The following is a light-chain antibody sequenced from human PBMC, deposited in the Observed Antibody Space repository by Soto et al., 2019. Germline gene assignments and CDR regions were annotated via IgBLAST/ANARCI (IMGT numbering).Light chain of an antibody. CDR1: QTISSY. Sequence: DIQMTQSPSSLSASVGDRVTITCRASQTISSYLNWLQQKPGKAPKLLIYAASSLQSGVPPRFSGSGSGTEFTLTISNLQPDDFATYYCQQYDSYSSGPFGQGTKVDIK. V-gene: IGKV1-39*01. CDR2: AAS. J-gene: IGKJ1*01. CDR3: QQYDSYSSGP.